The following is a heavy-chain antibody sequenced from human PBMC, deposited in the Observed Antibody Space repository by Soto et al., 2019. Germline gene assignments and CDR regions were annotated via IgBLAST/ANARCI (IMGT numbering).Heavy chain of an antibody. D-gene: IGHD2-21*01. CDR3: VRCGGPRDY. V-gene: IGHV4-30-2*01. J-gene: IGHJ4*02. CDR1: GGSISSGGYS. Sequence: SETLSLTCTVSGGSISSGGYSWTWIRQPPGKGLEWIGYIYDSGRTDYNPSLKSRVTISVDRSKNQFSLKLSSVTAADTAVYYCVRCGGPRDYWGQGTLVTLSS. CDR2: IYDSGRT.